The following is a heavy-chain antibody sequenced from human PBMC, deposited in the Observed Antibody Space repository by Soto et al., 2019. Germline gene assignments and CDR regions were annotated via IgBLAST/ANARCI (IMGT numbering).Heavy chain of an antibody. CDR2: IGWNSAKV. CDR3: AKDSASSWSEYFRY. Sequence: QSGGSLRLSSAASGFIFENHAKHWVRQIPGKGLEWVGGIGWNSAKVGYADSVKGRFSISRDNAKSCLYLEMSGLRTEDTALYFCAKDSASSWSEYFRYWGRGTLVAVAS. J-gene: IGHJ1*01. V-gene: IGHV3-9*01. CDR1: GFIFENHA. D-gene: IGHD6-13*01.